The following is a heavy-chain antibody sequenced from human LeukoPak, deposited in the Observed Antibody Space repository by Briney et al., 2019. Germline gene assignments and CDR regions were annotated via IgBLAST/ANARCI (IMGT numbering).Heavy chain of an antibody. D-gene: IGHD5-24*01. V-gene: IGHV3-73*01. Sequence: GGSLKLSCAASGFNLSDSAMHWVRQASGKGLEWVGRIRTKANNYATEYVASVKGRFTISRDESRSTVYLQMSSLKAEDTAVYYCTNLLQVTIDVHLHYMDVWGKGTTVTVSS. CDR3: TNLLQVTIDVHLHYMDV. J-gene: IGHJ6*03. CDR2: IRTKANNYAT. CDR1: GFNLSDSA.